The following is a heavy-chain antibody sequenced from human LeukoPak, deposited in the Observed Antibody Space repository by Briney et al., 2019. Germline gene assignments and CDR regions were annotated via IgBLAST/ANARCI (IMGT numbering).Heavy chain of an antibody. CDR1: GFTVSSNY. D-gene: IGHD1-7*01. CDR2: IFSGGNT. Sequence: GGSLRLSCAASGFTVSSNYMSWVRQAPGKGLEWVSVIFSGGNTSYADSVKGRFTISRDNSKNTLYLQMNSLRVEDTAVYYCAREGINWNYGAWGQGTTVTVSS. CDR3: AREGINWNYGA. V-gene: IGHV3-53*01. J-gene: IGHJ6*02.